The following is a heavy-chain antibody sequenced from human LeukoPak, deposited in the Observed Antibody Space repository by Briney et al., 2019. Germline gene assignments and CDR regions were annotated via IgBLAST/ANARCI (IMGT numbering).Heavy chain of an antibody. CDR1: GFTFSSYG. J-gene: IGHJ4*02. CDR2: IWYDGSNK. CDR3: AKDMGYDFWSGYYTGGMDY. V-gene: IGHV3-33*06. D-gene: IGHD3-3*01. Sequence: GRSLRLSCAASGFTFSSYGMHWVRQAPGKGLEWMAVIWYDGSNKYYADSVKGRFTISRDNSKNTQYLQMNSLRAEDTAVYYCAKDMGYDFWSGYYTGGMDYWGQGTLVTVSS.